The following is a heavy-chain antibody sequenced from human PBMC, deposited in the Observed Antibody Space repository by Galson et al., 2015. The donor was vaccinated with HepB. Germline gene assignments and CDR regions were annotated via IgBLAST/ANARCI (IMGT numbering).Heavy chain of an antibody. D-gene: IGHD2-21*02. Sequence: SLRLSCAASGFTVSSNYMSWVRQAPGKGLEWVSVIYSGGSTYYADSVKGRFTISRHNSKNTLYLQMNSLRAEDTAVYYCARAYCGGDCYPYFDYWGQGTLVTVSS. CDR3: ARAYCGGDCYPYFDY. V-gene: IGHV3-53*04. CDR2: IYSGGST. J-gene: IGHJ4*02. CDR1: GFTVSSNY.